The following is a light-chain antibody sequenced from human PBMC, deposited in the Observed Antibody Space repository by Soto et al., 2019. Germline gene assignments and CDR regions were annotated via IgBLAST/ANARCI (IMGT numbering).Light chain of an antibody. Sequence: QSVLTQPASVSGSPGQSITISCTGTSIDVGSYNLVSWYQQHPGKAPKLMIYEGSRRPSGVSNRFSGSKSGNTASLPISGLQAEYEADYYCCSYAGSSTFVVFGGGTKLTVL. CDR2: EGS. CDR3: CSYAGSSTFVV. J-gene: IGLJ2*01. V-gene: IGLV2-23*03. CDR1: SIDVGSYNL.